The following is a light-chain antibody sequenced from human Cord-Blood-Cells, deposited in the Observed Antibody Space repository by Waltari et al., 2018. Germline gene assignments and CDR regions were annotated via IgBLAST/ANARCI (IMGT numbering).Light chain of an antibody. J-gene: IGKJ4*01. V-gene: IGKV3-11*01. CDR2: DAS. CDR1: QSVSSY. Sequence: EIVLTQSPATLSLSPGERATLSCRASQSVSSYLAWYQQKPGQAPRLLIYDASSRATGIPARFSGSGSGTDFILTISSLEPEDFAVYYCQQRSNWPPTFGGGTKVEIK. CDR3: QQRSNWPPT.